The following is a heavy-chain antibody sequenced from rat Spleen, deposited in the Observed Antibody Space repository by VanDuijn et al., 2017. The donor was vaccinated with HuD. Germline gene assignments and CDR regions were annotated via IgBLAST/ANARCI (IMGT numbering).Heavy chain of an antibody. J-gene: IGHJ1*01. CDR2: IWSGGNT. CDR1: GFSLTSYH. V-gene: IGHV2S13*01. CDR3: TSSRYGGSGYFDF. Sequence: QVQLKESGPGLMQPSQTLSLTCVVSGFSLTSYHVPWVRQSPGKGLEWMAVIWSGGNTDYSSALKSRLSISKDTSKSQVFLKVKSLKTEDTGIYYCTSSRYGGSGYFDFWGPGTMVTVSS. D-gene: IGHD4-1*01.